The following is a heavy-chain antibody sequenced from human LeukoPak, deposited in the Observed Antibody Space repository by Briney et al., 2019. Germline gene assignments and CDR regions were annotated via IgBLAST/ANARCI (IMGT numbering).Heavy chain of an antibody. D-gene: IGHD1-26*01. V-gene: IGHV3-74*01. CDR2: IHGDGIST. Sequence: GGFLRLSCAASGFTFSTYWMHWVRQAPGKGLVWVSRIHGDGISTTYADSVKGRFTISRDNAKNMLYLQMNSLRAEDTAVYYCAREVGSFDYWGQGTLVTVSS. J-gene: IGHJ4*02. CDR3: AREVGSFDY. CDR1: GFTFSTYW.